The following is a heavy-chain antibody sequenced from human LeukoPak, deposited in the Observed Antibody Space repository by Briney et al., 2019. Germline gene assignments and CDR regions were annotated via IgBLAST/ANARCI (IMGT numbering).Heavy chain of an antibody. Sequence: GASVKVSCKASGYTFTKHYMHWVRQAPGQGLEWMGWINPNSGGTNYAQKFQGRVTMTRDTSISTAYMELSRLRSDDTAVYYCAGFSDYYDSSGYYFDYWGQGTLVTVSS. V-gene: IGHV1-2*02. J-gene: IGHJ4*02. CDR1: GYTFTKHY. CDR2: INPNSGGT. CDR3: AGFSDYYDSSGYYFDY. D-gene: IGHD3-22*01.